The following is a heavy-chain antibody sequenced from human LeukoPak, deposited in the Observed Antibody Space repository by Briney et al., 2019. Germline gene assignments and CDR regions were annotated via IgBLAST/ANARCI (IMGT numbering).Heavy chain of an antibody. CDR2: INHSGST. CDR1: GYSISSGYY. CDR3: ASSEVYCSGGSCYSD. D-gene: IGHD2-15*01. J-gene: IGHJ4*02. Sequence: SETLSLTCTVSGYSISSGYYWGWIRQPPGKGLEWIGEINHSGSTNYNPSLKSRVTISVDTSKNQFSLKLSSVTAADTAVYYCASSEVYCSGGSCYSDWGQGTLVTVSS. V-gene: IGHV4-38-2*02.